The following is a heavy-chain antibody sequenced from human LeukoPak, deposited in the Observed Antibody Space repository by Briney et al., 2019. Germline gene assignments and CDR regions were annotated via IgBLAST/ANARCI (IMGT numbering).Heavy chain of an antibody. CDR3: ARDARVVLDY. CDR2: IQQDGSEK. D-gene: IGHD2-2*01. CDR1: RFTFSSYW. J-gene: IGHJ4*02. Sequence: PGGSLRLSCAASRFTFSSYWMSWVRQAPGKGLEWVANIQQDGSEKYYVDSVKGRFTIPRDNAKNSLYLQMNSLRAEDTAVYYCARDARVVLDYWGQGTLVTVSS. V-gene: IGHV3-7*01.